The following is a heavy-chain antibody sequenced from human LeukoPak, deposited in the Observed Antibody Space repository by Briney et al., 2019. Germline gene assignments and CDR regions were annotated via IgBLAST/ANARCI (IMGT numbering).Heavy chain of an antibody. D-gene: IGHD1-26*01. CDR1: GGSISSSSYY. CDR2: IYYSGST. V-gene: IGHV4-39*01. Sequence: SETLSLTCTVSGGSISSSSYYWGWIRQPPGKGLEWIGSIYYSGSTYYNPSLKSRVTISVDTSKNQFSLKLSSVTAADTAVYYCARHILGSSCYFDYWGQGTLVTVSS. J-gene: IGHJ4*02. CDR3: ARHILGSSCYFDY.